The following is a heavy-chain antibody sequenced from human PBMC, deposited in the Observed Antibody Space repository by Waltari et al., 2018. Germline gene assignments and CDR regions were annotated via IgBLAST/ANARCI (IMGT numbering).Heavy chain of an antibody. CDR1: GGSLSRSSYY. Sequence: QLQLQESGPGLVKPSETLSLTCIVSGGSLSRSSYYWGWIRQPPGKGLEWIGSIYHNGGTLYNPSLQSRVTISIDTSKNQFSLKLTSVTAADTAVYYCANYRSGTMEDYWVQGTLVTVSS. CDR2: IYHNGGT. J-gene: IGHJ4*02. V-gene: IGHV4-39*01. CDR3: ANYRSGTMEDY. D-gene: IGHD3-10*01.